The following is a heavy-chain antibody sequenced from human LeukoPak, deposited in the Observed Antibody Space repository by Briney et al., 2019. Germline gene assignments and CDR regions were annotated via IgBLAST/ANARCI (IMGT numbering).Heavy chain of an antibody. CDR1: GGSISSGGYY. J-gene: IGHJ4*02. CDR2: IYYSGST. D-gene: IGHD3-22*01. Sequence: SETLSLTCTVSGGSISSGGYYWSWIRQHPGQGLEWIGYIYYSGSTYYNPSLKSRVTISVDTSKNQFSLKLSSVTAADTAVYYCARVGYYDSSGYYPRFDYWGQGTLVTVSS. V-gene: IGHV4-31*03. CDR3: ARVGYYDSSGYYPRFDY.